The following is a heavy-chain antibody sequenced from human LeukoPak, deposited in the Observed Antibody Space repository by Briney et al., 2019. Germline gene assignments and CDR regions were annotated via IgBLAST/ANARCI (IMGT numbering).Heavy chain of an antibody. CDR1: GFSFNSDW. V-gene: IGHV3-7*03. Sequence: GGSLRLSCAASGFSFNSDWMDWVRQAPGKGLEWVANIKHDESEKNYLDSVKGRFTISRDNAQNSLYLQMNGLRVEDTAVYYCARVVPRGDSSGYNYFDYWGQGTLVTVSS. CDR2: IKHDESEK. CDR3: ARVVPRGDSSGYNYFDY. J-gene: IGHJ4*02. D-gene: IGHD3-22*01.